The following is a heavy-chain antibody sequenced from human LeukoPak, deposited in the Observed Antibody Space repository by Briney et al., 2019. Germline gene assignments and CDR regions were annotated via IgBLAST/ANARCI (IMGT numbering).Heavy chain of an antibody. CDR3: AKTRSGYDYGSLDY. CDR1: GFTFSSYA. CDR2: ISGSGGST. V-gene: IGHV3-23*01. Sequence: GGSLRLSCAASGFTFSSYAMSWVRQAPGKGLEWVSAISGSGGSTYYADSVKGRFTISRDNSKNTLYLQMNSLRAEDTAVYYCAKTRSGYDYGSLDYWGQGTLVTVSS. J-gene: IGHJ4*02. D-gene: IGHD5-12*01.